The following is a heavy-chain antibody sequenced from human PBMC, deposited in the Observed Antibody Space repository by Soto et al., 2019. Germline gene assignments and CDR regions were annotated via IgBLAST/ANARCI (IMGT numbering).Heavy chain of an antibody. D-gene: IGHD1-26*01. CDR1: GYTFTSYD. J-gene: IGHJ5*02. Sequence: QVQLVQSGAEVKKPGASVKVSCKASGYTFTSYDINWVRQATRQGLEWMGWMNPNSGNTGYAQKFQGRVTMTRNTSISTAYMEPSSLRSEDTAVYYCARGQYESYGRWFDPWVQGTLVTVSS. V-gene: IGHV1-8*01. CDR3: ARGQYESYGRWFDP. CDR2: MNPNSGNT.